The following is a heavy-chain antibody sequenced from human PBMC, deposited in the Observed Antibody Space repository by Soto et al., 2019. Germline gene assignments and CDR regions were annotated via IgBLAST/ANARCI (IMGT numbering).Heavy chain of an antibody. Sequence: QVQLVQSGAEVKKPGTSVKVSCKASGYTFTSYAMHWVRQAPGQRLEWMGWINAGNGNTKYSQKFQGRVTITRDTSASTAYMELSSLRSEDTAVYYCAIALEGKTFDYWGQGTLVTVSS. CDR3: AIALEGKTFDY. J-gene: IGHJ4*02. D-gene: IGHD3-3*01. CDR1: GYTFTSYA. V-gene: IGHV1-3*01. CDR2: INAGNGNT.